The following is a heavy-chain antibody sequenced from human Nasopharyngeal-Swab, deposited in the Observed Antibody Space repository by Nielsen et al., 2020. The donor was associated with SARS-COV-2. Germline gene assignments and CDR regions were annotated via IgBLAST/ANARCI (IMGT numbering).Heavy chain of an antibody. CDR3: AREEITMVRGVIILDWFDP. CDR1: GFTFSSYW. CDR2: IKQDGSEK. J-gene: IGHJ5*02. V-gene: IGHV3-7*01. Sequence: GESLKISYAASGFTFSSYWMSWVRQAPGKGLEWVANIKQDGSEKYYVDSVKGRFTISRDNAKNSLYLQMNSLRAEDTAVYYCAREEITMVRGVIILDWFDPWGQGTLSPSPQ. D-gene: IGHD3-10*01.